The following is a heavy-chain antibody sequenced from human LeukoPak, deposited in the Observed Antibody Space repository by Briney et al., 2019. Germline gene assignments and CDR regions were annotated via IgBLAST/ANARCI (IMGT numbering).Heavy chain of an antibody. CDR3: TRGDWNHVYFDY. CDR2: IYYSGST. V-gene: IGHV4-59*01. Sequence: SETLSLTCTVSGGSISSYYRSWIRQPPGKGLEWIGYIYYSGSTNYNPSLKSRVTISVGTSKMQFSLKMSSVTAADTAVYYCTRGDWNHVYFDYWGQGTLVTVSS. CDR1: GGSISSYY. J-gene: IGHJ4*02. D-gene: IGHD1-1*01.